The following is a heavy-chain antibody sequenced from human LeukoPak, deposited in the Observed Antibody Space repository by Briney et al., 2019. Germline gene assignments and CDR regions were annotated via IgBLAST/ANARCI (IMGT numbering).Heavy chain of an antibody. CDR1: GFTFSSYA. V-gene: IGHV3-23*01. D-gene: IGHD3-9*01. J-gene: IGHJ4*02. CDR2: VSGSGGST. CDR3: AKSILTGYYTSLDY. Sequence: GGSLRLSCAASGFTFSSYAMTWVRQAPGKGLEWVSPVSGSGGSTYYADSVKGRFTISRDNSKNTLFLQMNSLRAEDTAVYYCAKSILTGYYTSLDYWGQGTLVTVSS.